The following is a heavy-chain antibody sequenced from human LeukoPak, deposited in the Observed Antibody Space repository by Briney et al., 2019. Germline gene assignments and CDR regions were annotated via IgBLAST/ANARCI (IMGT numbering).Heavy chain of an antibody. D-gene: IGHD5-12*01. V-gene: IGHV3-23*01. CDR1: GFTFSTYA. CDR3: AKATGYDYGSWFDP. J-gene: IGHJ5*02. Sequence: GGSLRLSCAASGFTFSTYAMSWVRQAPGKGLEWVSQITGSGSRTYYADSVKGRFTISRDESKKMLYLQMDSLRAQDTAVYYCAKATGYDYGSWFDPWGQGTLVTVSS. CDR2: ITGSGSRT.